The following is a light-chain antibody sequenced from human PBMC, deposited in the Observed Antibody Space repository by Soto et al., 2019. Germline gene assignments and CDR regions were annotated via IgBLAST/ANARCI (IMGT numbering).Light chain of an antibody. J-gene: IGKJ1*01. CDR1: EDISNY. CDR2: DAS. CDR3: QQYNSYPGT. V-gene: IGKV1-33*01. Sequence: DIQMTQSPSSLSASVGDRVTITCQASEDISNYLNWYQQKPGKAPKLLIFDASSLETGVPSRFSGSGSGTEFTLTISSLQPDDFATYYCQQYNSYPGTFGLGTKVDIK.